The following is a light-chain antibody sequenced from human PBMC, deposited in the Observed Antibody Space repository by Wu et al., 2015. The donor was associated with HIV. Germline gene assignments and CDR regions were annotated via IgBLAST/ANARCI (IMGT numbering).Light chain of an antibody. Sequence: DIQMTQSPSSLSASVGDRVTITCRASQGISNFFSLVSSRNQGNPPKVLIYAASTLQSGVPSRFSGSGSGTDFTLTISSLQPEDVATYYCQKYNTAPWTFGQGTNGGN. J-gene: IGKJ1*01. V-gene: IGKV1-27*01. CDR3: QKYNTAPWT. CDR1: QGISNF. CDR2: AAS.